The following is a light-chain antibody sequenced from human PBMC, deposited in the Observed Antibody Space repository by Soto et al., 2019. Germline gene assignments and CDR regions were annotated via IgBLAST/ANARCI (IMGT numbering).Light chain of an antibody. V-gene: IGKV3-11*01. CDR1: QNINNY. Sequence: TQSPSSLSASVGDRVTITCQASQNINNYLAWYQQKAGQAPRLLIYDASNRATGIPARFSGSGSGTDFNLTISSLEPEDFAVYYCQQRTNWITFGGGTKVDIK. CDR3: QQRTNWIT. J-gene: IGKJ4*01. CDR2: DAS.